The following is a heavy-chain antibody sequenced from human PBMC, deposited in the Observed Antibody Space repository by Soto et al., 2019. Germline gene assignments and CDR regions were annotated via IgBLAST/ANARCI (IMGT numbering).Heavy chain of an antibody. D-gene: IGHD2-2*01. CDR3: ARGNDIVVVPAAMLSNWFDP. CDR2: INHSGST. Sequence: SETLSLTCAVYGGSFSGYYWSWIRQPPGKGLEWIGEINHSGSTNYNPSLKSRVTISVDTSKNQFSLKLSSVTAADTAVYYCARGNDIVVVPAAMLSNWFDPWGQGTLVTVSS. CDR1: GGSFSGYY. V-gene: IGHV4-34*01. J-gene: IGHJ5*02.